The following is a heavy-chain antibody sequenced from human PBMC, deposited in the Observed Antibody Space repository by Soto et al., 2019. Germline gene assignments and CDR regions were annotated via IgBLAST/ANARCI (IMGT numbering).Heavy chain of an antibody. CDR3: ARGWAAGTRGGVTRYYYYCYGMDV. J-gene: IGHJ6*02. Sequence: SETLSLTCAVYGGSFSGYYWSWIRQPPGKGLEWIGEINHSGSTNYNPSLKSRVTISVDTSKNQFSLKLSSVTAADTAVYYCARGWAAGTRGGVTRYYYYCYGMDVWGQGTTVTVSS. D-gene: IGHD6-13*01. CDR2: INHSGST. CDR1: GGSFSGYY. V-gene: IGHV4-34*01.